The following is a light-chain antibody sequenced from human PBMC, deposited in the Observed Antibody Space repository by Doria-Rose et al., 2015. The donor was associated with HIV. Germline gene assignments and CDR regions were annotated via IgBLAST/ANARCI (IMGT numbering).Light chain of an antibody. V-gene: IGKV1-9*01. CDR2: GAS. CDR3: QQFDSFPRT. J-gene: IGKJ1*01. CDR1: QGISRY. Sequence: TQSPSFLSASVGVRVTITCRASQGISRYLAWYQQKPGKAPTLLIFGASTLQSGVPSRFSGNGSGTEFTLTISSLQPEDFATYYCQQFDSFPRTFGQGTKVELK.